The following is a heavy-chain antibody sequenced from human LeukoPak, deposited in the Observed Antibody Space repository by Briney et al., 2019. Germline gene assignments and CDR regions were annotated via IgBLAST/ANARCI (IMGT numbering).Heavy chain of an antibody. Sequence: SETLSLTCTVSGGSISSYYWSWIRQPPGKGLEWIGYIYYSGSTNYNPSLKSRVTISVDTSKNQFSLRLSSVTAADTAVYYCARDRANNWFDPWGQGTLVTVSS. J-gene: IGHJ5*02. CDR2: IYYSGST. CDR3: ARDRANNWFDP. V-gene: IGHV4-59*01. CDR1: GGSISSYY. D-gene: IGHD1-26*01.